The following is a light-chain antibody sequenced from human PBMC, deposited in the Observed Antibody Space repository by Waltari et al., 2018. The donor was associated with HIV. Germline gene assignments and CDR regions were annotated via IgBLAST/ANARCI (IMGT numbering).Light chain of an antibody. CDR1: SSDVGGYNY. Sequence: QSALTQPGSVSGSPGQSITISCTGTSSDVGGYNYVSWFQQHPGRAPKLIIYEVSKWPPGIVNRFSGSKSGNTASLTISGLQAEDEADYYCSSYTNRNDYVFGTGTKVIVL. J-gene: IGLJ1*01. CDR3: SSYTNRNDYV. CDR2: EVS. V-gene: IGLV2-14*01.